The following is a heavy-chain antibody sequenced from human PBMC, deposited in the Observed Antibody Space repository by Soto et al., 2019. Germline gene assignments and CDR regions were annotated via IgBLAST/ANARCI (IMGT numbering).Heavy chain of an antibody. D-gene: IGHD5-18*01. Sequence: GGSLRLSCAASGFTFSTYGMHWVRQAPGKGLEWVAVIWYDGSNKYYADSVEGRFTISRDDSKNTLYLQMTSLRAEDTAVYYCAKDRTSDTSIPRFDPWGQGTLVTVSS. CDR1: GFTFSTYG. J-gene: IGHJ5*02. V-gene: IGHV3-33*06. CDR3: AKDRTSDTSIPRFDP. CDR2: IWYDGSNK.